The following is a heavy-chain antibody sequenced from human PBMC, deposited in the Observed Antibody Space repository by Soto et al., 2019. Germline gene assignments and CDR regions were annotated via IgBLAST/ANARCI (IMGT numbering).Heavy chain of an antibody. D-gene: IGHD2-2*02. J-gene: IGHJ5*02. Sequence: QVQLVQSGAEVKKPGSSVKVSCKASGGTFSSYAISWVRQAPGQGLEWMGGIIPIFGTANYAQKFQGRVTITAGESTGTAYMGLRSLRSWDTAVYYCARGGGYCSSTSCYKGGFDPWGQGTLVTVSS. V-gene: IGHV1-69*01. CDR3: ARGGGYCSSTSCYKGGFDP. CDR2: IIPIFGTA. CDR1: GGTFSSYA.